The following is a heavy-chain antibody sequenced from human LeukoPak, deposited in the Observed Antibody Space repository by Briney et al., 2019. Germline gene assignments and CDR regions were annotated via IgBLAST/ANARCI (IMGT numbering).Heavy chain of an antibody. V-gene: IGHV1-2*02. CDR3: ARGPFNYYDSRGYFAALHYLGH. D-gene: IGHD3-22*01. CDR1: GYTFTGYY. J-gene: IGHJ4*02. Sequence: ASVKVSCKGSGYTFTGYYLHWVRQAPGQGREWMGWMNHNSGGTDYAQKFQGRVTMTRDTSINTAYMDLSGLRSDDTAIYYCARGPFNYYDSRGYFAALHYLGHWGQGTLVTVSS. CDR2: MNHNSGGT.